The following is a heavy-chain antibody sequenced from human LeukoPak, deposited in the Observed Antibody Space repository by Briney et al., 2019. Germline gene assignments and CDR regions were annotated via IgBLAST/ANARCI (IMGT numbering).Heavy chain of an antibody. Sequence: ASVKVSCKASDYTFTNYGISWVRQAPGQGFEWMGWISAYNGNTNQAQKLQGRVTMTTDTSTRTAYMELRSLRSDDTAVYYCARDYYDSSGYYYVFAYWGQGTLVTVSS. J-gene: IGHJ4*02. CDR1: DYTFTNYG. D-gene: IGHD3-22*01. CDR2: ISAYNGNT. V-gene: IGHV1-18*01. CDR3: ARDYYDSSGYYYVFAY.